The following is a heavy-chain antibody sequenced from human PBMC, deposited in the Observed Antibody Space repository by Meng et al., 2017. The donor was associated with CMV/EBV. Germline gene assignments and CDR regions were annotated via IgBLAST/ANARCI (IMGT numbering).Heavy chain of an antibody. CDR2: ISSSSSYI. V-gene: IGHV3-21*01. CDR1: GFTFSSYS. J-gene: IGHJ6*02. CDR3: ARYAGATFAYYYYGMDV. Sequence: GGSLRLSCAASGFTFSSYSMNWVRQAPGKGLEWVSSISSSSSYIYYADSVKDRFTISRDNAKNSLYLQMNSLRAEDTAVYYCARYAGATFAYYYYGMDVWGQGTTVTVSS. D-gene: IGHD1-26*01.